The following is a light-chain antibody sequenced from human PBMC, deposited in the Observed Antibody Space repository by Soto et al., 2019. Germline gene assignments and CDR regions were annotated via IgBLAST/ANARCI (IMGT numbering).Light chain of an antibody. CDR3: QNFDSAPQT. V-gene: IGKV1-27*01. CDR2: EAS. Sequence: DIQMTQSPSSRSAPAGDRVTITCRASQGIRHYLAWYQQKPGKVPKXLIYEASNLQSGVPSRFRGGGSGTEFTLTISSLQPEDVATYYCQNFDSAPQTLGQGTKVDIK. CDR1: QGIRHY. J-gene: IGKJ1*01.